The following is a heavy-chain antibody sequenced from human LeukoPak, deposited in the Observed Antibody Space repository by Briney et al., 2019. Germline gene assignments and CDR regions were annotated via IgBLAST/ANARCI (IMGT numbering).Heavy chain of an antibody. Sequence: GGSLRLSCAASGFTFSSYSMNWVRQAPGKGLEWVSSISSSSSYIYHADSVKGRFTISRDNAKNSLYLQMNSLRVEDTAVYYCARDADLGTTITGGLDIWGQGTMVTVSS. V-gene: IGHV3-21*01. J-gene: IGHJ3*02. CDR2: ISSSSSYI. CDR1: GFTFSSYS. CDR3: ARDADLGTTITGGLDI. D-gene: IGHD5-12*01.